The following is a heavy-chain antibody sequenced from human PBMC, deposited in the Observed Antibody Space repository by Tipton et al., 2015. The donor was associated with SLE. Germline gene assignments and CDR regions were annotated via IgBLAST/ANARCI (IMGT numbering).Heavy chain of an antibody. CDR2: IYFSGKT. CDR1: GVSITSNIYY. CDR3: ARHGVGYSSPVQGFDV. D-gene: IGHD2-8*01. Sequence: TLSLTCSVSGVSITSNIYYWGWIRQPPGKGLEWLGTIYFSGKTYYNPSLKSRVTISLEMSKNQFSLKLNSMTAADTAVYYCARHGVGYSSPVQGFDVWGQGTTVTVSS. V-gene: IGHV4-39*07. J-gene: IGHJ6*02.